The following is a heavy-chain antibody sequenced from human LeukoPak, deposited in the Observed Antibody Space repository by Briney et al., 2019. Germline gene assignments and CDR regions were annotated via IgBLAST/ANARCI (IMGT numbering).Heavy chain of an antibody. J-gene: IGHJ4*02. CDR3: AKDLRIQLWAYYFDH. D-gene: IGHD5-18*01. CDR1: GFTFSSYA. Sequence: TGGSLRLSCAASGFTFSSYAMTWVRQAPGKGLEWVSTISNSGGSTYYADSVKGRFTISRDNSRNTLYLHMNSLRDEDTAVYYCAKDLRIQLWAYYFDHWGQGTLVTVSS. CDR2: ISNSGGST. V-gene: IGHV3-23*01.